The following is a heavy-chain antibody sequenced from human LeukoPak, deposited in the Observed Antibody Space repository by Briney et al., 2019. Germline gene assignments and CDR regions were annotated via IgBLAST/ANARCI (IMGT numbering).Heavy chain of an antibody. J-gene: IGHJ5*02. Sequence: GGSLRLSCAASGFTFSSYSMKWVREAPGKGLEWVSSISSSSSYIYYADSVKGRFTISRDDAKNSLYLQMNSLRAEDTAVYYCAREVAEMIVETPGWFDPWGQGTLVTVSS. CDR2: ISSSSSYI. D-gene: IGHD3-22*01. CDR1: GFTFSSYS. CDR3: AREVAEMIVETPGWFDP. V-gene: IGHV3-21*01.